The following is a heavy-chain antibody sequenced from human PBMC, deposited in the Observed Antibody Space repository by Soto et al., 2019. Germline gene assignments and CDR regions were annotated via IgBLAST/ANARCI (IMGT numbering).Heavy chain of an antibody. D-gene: IGHD1-1*01. CDR1: GFTFKTYG. V-gene: IGHV3-30*18. CDR3: AKVGGRTGNMRRDSFYGMDV. CDR2: ISYDVVNK. Sequence: PGGSLRLSCAASGFTFKTYGMHWVRQAPGKGLEWVAVISYDVVNKYYADSVKGRFTISRDNSKNTLYLQMNSLRVEDTAVYYCAKVGGRTGNMRRDSFYGMDVWGRGTTVTVSS. J-gene: IGHJ6*02.